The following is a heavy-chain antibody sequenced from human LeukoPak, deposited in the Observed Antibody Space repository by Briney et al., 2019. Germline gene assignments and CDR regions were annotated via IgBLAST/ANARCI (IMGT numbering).Heavy chain of an antibody. V-gene: IGHV1-2*02. J-gene: IGHJ4*02. Sequence: ASVKASCKASGYXFTGYYIHWVRQAPGQGREWLGWINPNSGGTNYAQKFQGRVTMTRDTSISTAYMELRRLRSDDTAVYYCARGGHSSGWYSLHYWGQGTLVTVSS. CDR3: ARGGHSSGWYSLHY. D-gene: IGHD6-19*01. CDR1: GYXFTGYY. CDR2: INPNSGGT.